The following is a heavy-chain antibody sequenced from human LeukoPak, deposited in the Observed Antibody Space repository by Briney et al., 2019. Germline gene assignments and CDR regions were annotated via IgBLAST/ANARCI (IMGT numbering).Heavy chain of an antibody. D-gene: IGHD3-9*01. CDR1: GYTFTSYY. Sequence: ASVKVSCKASGYTFTSYYMHWVRQAPGQGLEWMGIINPSGGSTSYGQKFQGRVTMTRDTSTSTVDMELSSLRSEDTAVYYCARDSPHYDISTGYPKAAFDVWGQGTMVTVSS. CDR3: ARDSPHYDISTGYPKAAFDV. J-gene: IGHJ3*01. V-gene: IGHV1-46*01. CDR2: INPSGGST.